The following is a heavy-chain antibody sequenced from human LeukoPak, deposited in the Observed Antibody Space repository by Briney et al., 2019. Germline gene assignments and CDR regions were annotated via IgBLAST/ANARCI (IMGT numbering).Heavy chain of an antibody. D-gene: IGHD6-13*01. Sequence: SETLSLTCTVSGSSISTYYWSWIRQPPGKGLEWIGYIYYTGSINYNPSLKSRVTISIDRSKNQFSLTLSSVTAADTAVYYCARAAAAGIEIYWGQGTLVTASS. CDR1: GSSISTYY. V-gene: IGHV4-59*01. J-gene: IGHJ4*02. CDR2: IYYTGSI. CDR3: ARAAAAGIEIY.